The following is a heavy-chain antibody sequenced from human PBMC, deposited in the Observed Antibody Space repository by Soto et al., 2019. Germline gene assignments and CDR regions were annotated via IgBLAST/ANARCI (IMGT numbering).Heavy chain of an antibody. CDR2: TSYDGNNK. V-gene: IGHV3-30*19. J-gene: IGHJ4*02. D-gene: IGHD3-16*01. CDR1: GFRFKSFV. CDR3: ARWGTTGGFEL. Sequence: QVQRVESGGGVVQPGTSLRLSCAASGFRFKSFVMHWVRQAPGKGLEWVAFTSYDGNNKDYVDSVKGRFTVSRDNSQNTLHLQMDFLLPEDTAVYYCARWGTTGGFELWGQGTLVSVSS.